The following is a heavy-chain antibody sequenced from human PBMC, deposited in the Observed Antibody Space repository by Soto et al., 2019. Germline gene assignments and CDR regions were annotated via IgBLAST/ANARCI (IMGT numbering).Heavy chain of an antibody. CDR2: INPDGSEK. Sequence: GGSLRLSCAASGFTFSSYWMNWVRQAPGKGLEWVADINPDGSEKYYVDSVKGRFTISRDNAKNSLYLQMNTLGAEDTAVYYCAREVRITNFEVVITLYYWGQGTLVTVSS. CDR3: AREVRITNFEVVITLYY. V-gene: IGHV3-7*01. CDR1: GFTFSSYW. J-gene: IGHJ4*02. D-gene: IGHD3-3*01.